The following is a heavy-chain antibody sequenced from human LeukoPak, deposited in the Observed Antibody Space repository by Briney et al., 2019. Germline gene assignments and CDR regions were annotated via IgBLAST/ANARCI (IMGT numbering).Heavy chain of an antibody. CDR1: GLSFNKDV. V-gene: IGHV3-23*01. J-gene: IGHJ4*02. Sequence: GGSLRLSCVVSGLSFNKDVMSWFRQAPGKGLEWVSSVSPGGVSPNHADSVKGRFTVSRDDSLNTLYLQMNSLRVDDTAVYYCARRNNYCGDYWGQGTLVTVSS. CDR3: ARRNNYCGDY. CDR2: VSPGGVSP. D-gene: IGHD4-11*01.